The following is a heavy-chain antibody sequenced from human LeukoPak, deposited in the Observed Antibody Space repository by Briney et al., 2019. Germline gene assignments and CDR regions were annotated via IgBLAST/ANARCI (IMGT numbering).Heavy chain of an antibody. V-gene: IGHV4-34*01. D-gene: IGHD1-26*01. CDR3: AGGQEDWELLQRDVNFDY. Sequence: SETLSLTCAVYGGSFSDYYWSWIRQPPGKGPEWIGEINQSGSANYNPSLKSRVTILVDRSKNQFSLKVTSVTAADTAVYYCAGGQEDWELLQRDVNFDYWGQGTLVTVSS. CDR1: GGSFSDYY. CDR2: INQSGSA. J-gene: IGHJ4*02.